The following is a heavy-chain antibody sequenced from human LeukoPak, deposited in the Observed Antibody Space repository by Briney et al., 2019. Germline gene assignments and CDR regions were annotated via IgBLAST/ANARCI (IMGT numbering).Heavy chain of an antibody. V-gene: IGHV3-74*01. CDR3: ASGYYGSGSYLTP. CDR2: MSGDERST. CDR1: GFTFNSYW. J-gene: IGHJ5*02. D-gene: IGHD3-10*01. Sequence: GGPLRLSCAASGFTFNSYWMHWVRHAPGKGLVWVSRMSGDERSTSYADSVKGRFTISRDNAKNTLYLQMDSLRGEDTAVYYCASGYYGSGSYLTPWGQGTLVTVSS.